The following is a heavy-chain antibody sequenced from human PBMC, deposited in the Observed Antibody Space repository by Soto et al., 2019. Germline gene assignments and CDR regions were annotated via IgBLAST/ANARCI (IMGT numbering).Heavy chain of an antibody. CDR1: GYTLTSYS. Sequence: QVQLVQSGAEVKKPGASVKVSCKASGYTLTSYSISWVRQAPGQGLEWMGWISGNNANTNYAQKVQDRVTMTTDTSTSTAYMELRSLGSDDTAVYYCARDTGRSWYGGHLDSWGQGTLVTVSS. V-gene: IGHV1-18*01. CDR3: ARDTGRSWYGGHLDS. D-gene: IGHD6-13*01. J-gene: IGHJ4*02. CDR2: ISGNNANT.